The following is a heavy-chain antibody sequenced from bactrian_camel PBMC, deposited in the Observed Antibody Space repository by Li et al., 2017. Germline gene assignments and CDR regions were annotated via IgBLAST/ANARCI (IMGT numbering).Heavy chain of an antibody. D-gene: IGHD6*01. CDR3: AKPAYGSSSYNY. Sequence: VQLVESGGGLVQPGGFLRLSCAASGFSFSVYGMSWVRQAPGKGLEWVSSIYANLGSQYYAAFLKGRFTISQDNAKNVLYLQMNNLKTEDMAMYYCAKPAYGSSSYNYWGQGTQVTVS. J-gene: IGHJ4*01. CDR2: IYANLGSQ. CDR1: GFSFSVYG. V-gene: IGHV3S11*01.